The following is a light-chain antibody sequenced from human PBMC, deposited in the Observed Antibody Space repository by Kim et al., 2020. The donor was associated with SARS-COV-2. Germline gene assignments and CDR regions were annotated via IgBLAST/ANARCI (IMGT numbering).Light chain of an antibody. CDR1: SGHSNYA. CDR2: LNSDGRH. Sequence: GASVKLTCTLSSGHSNYAIAWHQQQPEKGPRYLMKLNSDGRHSKGDGIPDRFSGSSSGAERYLTISSRQSEDEADYYCQTWGTAWVFGGGTQLTVL. V-gene: IGLV4-69*01. J-gene: IGLJ3*02. CDR3: QTWGTAWV.